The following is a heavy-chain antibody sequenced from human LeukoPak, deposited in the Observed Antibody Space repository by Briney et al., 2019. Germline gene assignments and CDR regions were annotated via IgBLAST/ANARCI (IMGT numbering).Heavy chain of an antibody. CDR3: ARETYSNILTGTDY. Sequence: ASVKVSCKASGGTFSSYAISWVRQAPGQGLEWLGWISTYDDNIKYAQSLQGRLTLTIDTSTSTTYMELRSLTSDDTAVYYCARETYSNILTGTDYWGPGTLVTVSS. V-gene: IGHV1-18*01. CDR2: ISTYDDNI. J-gene: IGHJ4*02. D-gene: IGHD3-9*01. CDR1: GGTFSSYA.